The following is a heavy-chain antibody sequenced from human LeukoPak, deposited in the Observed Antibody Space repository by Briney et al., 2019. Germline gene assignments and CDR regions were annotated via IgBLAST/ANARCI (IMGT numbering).Heavy chain of an antibody. D-gene: IGHD3-22*01. CDR2: IWYDGSNK. J-gene: IGHJ4*02. Sequence: GRSLRLSCAASGFTFSSYGMHWVRQAPGKGLEWVAVIWYDGSNKYYADSVKGRFTISRDNSKNTLYLQMNSLRAEDTAVYYCARRINYYDSGGYYYVRYFDSWGQGTLVTVSS. CDR3: ARRINYYDSGGYYYVRYFDS. CDR1: GFTFSSYG. V-gene: IGHV3-33*01.